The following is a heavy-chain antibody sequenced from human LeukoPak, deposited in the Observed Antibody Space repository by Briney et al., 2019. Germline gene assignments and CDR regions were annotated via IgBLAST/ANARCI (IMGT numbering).Heavy chain of an antibody. D-gene: IGHD3-22*01. CDR1: GGSISSSSYY. Sequence: PSETLSLTCTVSGGSISSSSYYWGWIRQPPGKGLEWIGSIYYSGSTYYNPSLKSRVTISVDTSKNQFSLKLSSVTAADTAVYYCARDTGYYDSSGYTAGFDPWGQGTLVTVSS. CDR2: IYYSGST. V-gene: IGHV4-39*07. J-gene: IGHJ5*02. CDR3: ARDTGYYDSSGYTAGFDP.